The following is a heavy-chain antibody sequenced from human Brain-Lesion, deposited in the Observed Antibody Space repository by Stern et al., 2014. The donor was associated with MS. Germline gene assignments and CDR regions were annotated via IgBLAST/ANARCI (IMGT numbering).Heavy chain of an antibody. D-gene: IGHD2-15*01. CDR1: GGSVSSTSYA. CDR3: AGEEDIRYCSGGSCTGNWFDP. CDR2: IYYSGNT. Sequence: VQLLESGPGLVKPSETLSLTCTVAGGSVSSTSYAWAWIRQPPGKGLEWIGTIYYSGNTYYSPSLKSRLTISLDTSKTQFSLQLRSVTAADTAVYYCAGEEDIRYCSGGSCTGNWFDPWGQGTLVTVSS. J-gene: IGHJ5*02. V-gene: IGHV4-39*01.